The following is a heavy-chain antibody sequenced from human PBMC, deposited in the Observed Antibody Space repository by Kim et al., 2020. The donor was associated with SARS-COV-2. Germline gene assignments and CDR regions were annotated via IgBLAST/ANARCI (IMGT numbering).Heavy chain of an antibody. CDR1: GYTFTGYY. CDR2: INPNSGGT. D-gene: IGHD3-10*01. CDR3: ARGSMVRGVSLNY. Sequence: ASVKVSCKASGYTFTGYYMHWVRQAPGQGLEWMGRINPNSGGTNYAQKFQGRVTMTRDTSISTAYMELSRLRSDDTAVYYCARGSMVRGVSLNYWGQGTLVTVSS. V-gene: IGHV1-2*06. J-gene: IGHJ4*02.